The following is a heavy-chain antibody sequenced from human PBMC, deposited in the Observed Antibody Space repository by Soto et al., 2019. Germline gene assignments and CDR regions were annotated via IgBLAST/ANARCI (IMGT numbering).Heavy chain of an antibody. Sequence: GGSLRLSCAASGFTFSGSAMHWVRQASGKGLEWVGRIRSKANSYATAYAASVRCRFTISRDDSKNTEYLQMNSLKTEDAAVYYCTRQRGYCSGGSCYYYYYYMDVWGKGTTVTVSS. CDR3: TRQRGYCSGGSCYYYYYYMDV. CDR2: IRSKANSYAT. J-gene: IGHJ6*03. CDR1: GFTFSGSA. V-gene: IGHV3-73*01. D-gene: IGHD2-15*01.